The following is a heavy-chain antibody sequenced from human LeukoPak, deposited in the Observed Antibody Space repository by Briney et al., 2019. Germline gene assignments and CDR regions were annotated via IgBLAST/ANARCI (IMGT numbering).Heavy chain of an antibody. Sequence: SETLSLTCTVSGGSISSYYWSWIRQPAGKGLEWIGRIHTSGSTNYNPSLKSRVTMSVDTSKNQFSLKLSSVTAADTAVYYCARDQIDVVLMVYAKNWFDPWGQGTLVTVSS. D-gene: IGHD2-8*01. CDR2: IHTSGST. CDR1: GGSISSYY. CDR3: ARDQIDVVLMVYAKNWFDP. J-gene: IGHJ5*02. V-gene: IGHV4-4*07.